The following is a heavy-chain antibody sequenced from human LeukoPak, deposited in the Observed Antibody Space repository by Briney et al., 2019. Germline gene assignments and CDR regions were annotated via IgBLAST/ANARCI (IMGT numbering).Heavy chain of an antibody. Sequence: SGPTLVNPTQTLTLTCTFSGFSLSTSGVGVGWIRQPPGKALEWLALIYWDDDKRYSPSLKSRLTITKDASKNQVVLTMTNMDPVDTATYYCVVGATREGDSKNYFDYWGQGTLVTVSS. CDR3: VVGATREGDSKNYFDY. V-gene: IGHV2-5*02. CDR2: IYWDDDK. CDR1: GFSLSTSGVG. J-gene: IGHJ4*02. D-gene: IGHD1-26*01.